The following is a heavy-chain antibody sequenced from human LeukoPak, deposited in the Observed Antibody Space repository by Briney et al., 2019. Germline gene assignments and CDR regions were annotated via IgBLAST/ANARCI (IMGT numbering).Heavy chain of an antibody. CDR2: ISGSGGST. CDR3: AKVAHYYDSSGYLNPFDY. CDR1: GFTFSSYA. Sequence: GGSLRLSCAASGFTFSSYAMSWVRQAPGKGLEWVSAISGSGGSTYYADSVKGRFTISRDNSKNTLYLQMNGLRAEDTAVYYCAKVAHYYDSSGYLNPFDYWGQGTLVTVSS. V-gene: IGHV3-23*01. D-gene: IGHD3-22*01. J-gene: IGHJ4*02.